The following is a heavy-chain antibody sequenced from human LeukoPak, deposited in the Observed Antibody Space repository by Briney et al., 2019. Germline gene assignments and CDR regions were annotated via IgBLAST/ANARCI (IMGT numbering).Heavy chain of an antibody. CDR3: VREVCTGGRCYAAFDI. Sequence: GGSLRLSCAASGFSFNTYSMNWVRLAPGKGQAWVASFSGDGRATYHADSVKGRFTISRDNAKRSLYLQMNSLRAEDTAVYYCVREVCTGGRCYAAFDIWGRGTMVTVSS. CDR2: FSGDGRAT. V-gene: IGHV3-21*01. CDR1: GFSFNTYS. D-gene: IGHD2-15*01. J-gene: IGHJ3*02.